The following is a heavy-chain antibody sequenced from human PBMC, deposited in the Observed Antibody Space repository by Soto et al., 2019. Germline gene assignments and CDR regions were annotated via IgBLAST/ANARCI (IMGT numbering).Heavy chain of an antibody. CDR3: ARGRCSSPLTSCIDV. D-gene: IGHD6-6*01. CDR1: GFTFSHYS. J-gene: IGHJ6*02. CDR2: ISSSGTFI. Sequence: GGSLRLSCAASGFTFSHYSFHWVRQRPGKGLEWVSLISSSGTFIKYADSVTGRFTVSRDNARNSVYLQMNSLTDEDMAVYYCARGRCSSPLTSCIDVWGLGTTVTVSS. V-gene: IGHV3-21*01.